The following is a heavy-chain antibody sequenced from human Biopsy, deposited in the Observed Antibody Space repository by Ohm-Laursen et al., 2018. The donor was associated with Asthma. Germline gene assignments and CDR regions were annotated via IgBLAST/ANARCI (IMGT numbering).Heavy chain of an antibody. CDR1: AGSINTNF. D-gene: IGHD2-2*01. CDR3: ARKAGSCISRTCYSLDF. J-gene: IGHJ4*02. CDR2: GNSVFCTT. Sequence: SDKVFHKFLAGSINTNFICWVGEAPGKRIVWVGGGNSVFCTTTYPQKFQDRVTITADDSTSTVYMELSSLRSEDTAVYYCARKAGSCISRTCYSLDFWGQGTLVTVSS. V-gene: IGHV1-69*13.